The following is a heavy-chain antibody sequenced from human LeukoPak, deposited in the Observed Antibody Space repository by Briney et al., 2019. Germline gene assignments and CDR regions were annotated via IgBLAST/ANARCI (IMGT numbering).Heavy chain of an antibody. CDR3: ARDHSIDDKSWWLDP. Sequence: GASVKVSRKTSGDTFTRNWMHWIRQGPGQGLEWMGVINPTGDYTMYAQKFQGRVIVTRDMSSNTDYMELGSLRSDDTPVYYCARDHSIDDKSWWLDPWGHGTLVTVSS. D-gene: IGHD1-1*01. J-gene: IGHJ5*02. CDR1: GDTFTRNW. V-gene: IGHV1-46*01. CDR2: INPTGDYT.